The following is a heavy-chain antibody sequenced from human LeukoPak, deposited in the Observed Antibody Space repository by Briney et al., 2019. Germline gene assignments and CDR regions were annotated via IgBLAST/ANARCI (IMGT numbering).Heavy chain of an antibody. D-gene: IGHD1-1*01. V-gene: IGHV4-59*01. CDR1: GGPINYYY. Sequence: SETLSPTCTVSGGPINYYYWSWIRQPPGEGLEWIGYISNGGTTNYNPSLKSRVTISVDKSKNQLSLKLGSVTAADTAVYHCVRLQPNTGEWAFDIWGQGTLVTVS. CDR3: VRLQPNTGEWAFDI. CDR2: ISNGGTT. J-gene: IGHJ3*02.